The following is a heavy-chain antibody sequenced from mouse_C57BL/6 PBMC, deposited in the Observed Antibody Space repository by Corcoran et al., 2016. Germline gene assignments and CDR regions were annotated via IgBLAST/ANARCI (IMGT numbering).Heavy chain of an antibody. CDR2: INTYSGVP. Sequence: QIQLVQSGPELKKPGETVKISCKASGYTFTTYGMSWVKQAPGKGLKWMGWINTYSGVPTYADDFKGRFAFSLETSASTAYLQINNLKNEDTATYFCARRNGSVFAYWGQGTLVTVSA. CDR3: ARRNGSVFAY. J-gene: IGHJ3*01. CDR1: GYTFTTYG. D-gene: IGHD2-2*01. V-gene: IGHV9-3*01.